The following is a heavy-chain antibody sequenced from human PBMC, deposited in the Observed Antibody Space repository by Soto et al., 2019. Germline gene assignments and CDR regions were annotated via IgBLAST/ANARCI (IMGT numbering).Heavy chain of an antibody. CDR1: GFTFSSYS. CDR2: ISSSSSYI. Sequence: SGGSLRLSCAASGFTFSSYSMNWVRQAPGKGLEWVSSISSSSSYIYYADSVKGRFTISRDNAKNSLYLQMNSLRAEDTAVYYCARGGSYHYYGMDVWGQGTTVTVSS. D-gene: IGHD3-16*01. J-gene: IGHJ6*02. V-gene: IGHV3-21*01. CDR3: ARGGSYHYYGMDV.